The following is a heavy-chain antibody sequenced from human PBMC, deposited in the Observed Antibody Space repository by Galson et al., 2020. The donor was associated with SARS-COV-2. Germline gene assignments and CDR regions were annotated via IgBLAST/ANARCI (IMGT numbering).Heavy chain of an antibody. Sequence: ASVKVSCKVSGYTLTELSMHRLRQAPGKGLEWMGGFDPEDGETIYAQKFQGRVTMTEDTSTDTAYMELSSLRSEYTAVYYCATDLHDYGYSPLGWGQGTRVTVSS. CDR3: ATDLHDYGYSPLG. CDR2: FDPEDGET. CDR1: GYTLTELS. V-gene: IGHV1-24*01. D-gene: IGHD4-17*01. J-gene: IGHJ4*02.